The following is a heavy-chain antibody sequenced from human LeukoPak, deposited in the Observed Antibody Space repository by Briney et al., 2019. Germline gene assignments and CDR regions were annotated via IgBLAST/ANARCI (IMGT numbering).Heavy chain of an antibody. D-gene: IGHD5-12*01. V-gene: IGHV3-30*02. J-gene: IGHJ4*02. CDR2: IRYDERNK. Sequence: GGSLRLSCAASGFTFSGYGMHWVRQAPGKGLEWVTFIRYDERNKYYADSVKGRFTISRDNSKNTLYLQMNSLRAEDTAVYYCARDEVDIVATIDYWGQGTLVTVSS. CDR3: ARDEVDIVATIDY. CDR1: GFTFSGYG.